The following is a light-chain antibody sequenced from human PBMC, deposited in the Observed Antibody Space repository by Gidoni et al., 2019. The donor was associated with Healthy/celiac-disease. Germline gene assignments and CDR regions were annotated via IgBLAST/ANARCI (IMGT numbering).Light chain of an antibody. CDR3: QQYGSSPWT. V-gene: IGKV3-20*01. Sequence: DIVFKHSPGTLSLSPGESATPSCRASQSVSSSYLAWYQQKPGQAPRLLIYGASSRATGIPDRFSGSGSGTDFTLNISRLEPEDVAVYYCQQYGSSPWTFGQGTKVEIK. CDR2: GAS. CDR1: QSVSSSY. J-gene: IGKJ1*01.